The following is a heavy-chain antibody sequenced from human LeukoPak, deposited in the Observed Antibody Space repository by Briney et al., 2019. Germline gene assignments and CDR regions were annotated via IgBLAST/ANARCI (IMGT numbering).Heavy chain of an antibody. CDR2: IIPILGIA. D-gene: IGHD3-22*01. CDR3: AREYYYDSRGYSRFDY. CDR1: GGTFSSYA. J-gene: IGHJ4*02. V-gene: IGHV1-69*04. Sequence: ASVKVSCKASGGTFSSYAISWVRQAPGQGLEWMGRIIPILGIANYAQKFQGRVTITADKSTSTAYMELSSLRSEDTAVYYCAREYYYDSRGYSRFDYWGQGTLVTVSS.